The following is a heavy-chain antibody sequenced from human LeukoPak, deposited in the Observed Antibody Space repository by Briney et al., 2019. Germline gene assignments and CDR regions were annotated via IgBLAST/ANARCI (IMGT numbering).Heavy chain of an antibody. CDR2: IKQDGSEK. J-gene: IGHJ3*02. CDR1: GFTFSSYW. Sequence: PGGSLRLSCAASGFTFSSYWMSWVRQAPGKGLEWVANIKQDGSEKYYVDSVKGRFTISRDNAKNSLYPQMSSLRAEDTAVYYCARDVYCSSTSCSMTDAFDIWGQGTMVTVSS. D-gene: IGHD2-2*01. V-gene: IGHV3-7*01. CDR3: ARDVYCSSTSCSMTDAFDI.